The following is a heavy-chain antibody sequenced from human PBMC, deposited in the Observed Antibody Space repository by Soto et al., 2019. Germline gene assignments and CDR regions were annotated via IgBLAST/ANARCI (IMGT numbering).Heavy chain of an antibody. CDR3: AKDRGWSSADLDY. J-gene: IGHJ4*02. Sequence: QVQLVESGGGVVQPGRSLRLSCAASGFTFSSFGMHWVRQVPGKGLEWVALISYDGSKKYYADSVKGRFTISRDKSKNTLYLQMNSLRVEYTAVYYCAKDRGWSSADLDYWGQGTRVTVSS. V-gene: IGHV3-30*18. CDR2: ISYDGSKK. D-gene: IGHD6-25*01. CDR1: GFTFSSFG.